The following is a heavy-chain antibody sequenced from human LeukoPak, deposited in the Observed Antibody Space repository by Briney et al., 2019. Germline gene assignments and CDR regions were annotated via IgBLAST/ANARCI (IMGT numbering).Heavy chain of an antibody. D-gene: IGHD2-21*01. V-gene: IGHV3-9*01. CDR2: VSWNSGTI. CDR1: GFAFDDYA. CDR3: AKDRAQGVPFRVIDH. Sequence: SLKISCAASGFAFDDYALHWVRQAPGKGLEWVSGVSWNSGTIGYGESVRGRFTISRDNAKNSLFLQMDSLRPEDTGLYYCAKDRAQGVPFRVIDHWGQGTLVTVTS. J-gene: IGHJ1*01.